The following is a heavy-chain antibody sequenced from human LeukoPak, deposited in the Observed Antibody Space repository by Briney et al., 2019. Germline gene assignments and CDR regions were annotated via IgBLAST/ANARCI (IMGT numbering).Heavy chain of an antibody. CDR3: ARDLRELHPYGSGSYHSPFDY. V-gene: IGHV3-9*01. Sequence: HSGGSLRLSCAASGFTFDDYAMHWVRQAPGKGLEWVSGISWNSGTIGYADSVKGRFTISRDNAKNSLYLQMNSLRAEDTAVYYCARDLRELHPYGSGSYHSPFDYWGQGTLVTASS. CDR1: GFTFDDYA. D-gene: IGHD3-10*01. J-gene: IGHJ4*02. CDR2: ISWNSGTI.